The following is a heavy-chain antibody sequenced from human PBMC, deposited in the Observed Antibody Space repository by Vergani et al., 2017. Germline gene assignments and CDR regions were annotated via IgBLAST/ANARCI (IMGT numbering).Heavy chain of an antibody. CDR3: ARDNSYGSGFGDV. V-gene: IGHV3-21*01. J-gene: IGHJ6*02. D-gene: IGHD3-10*01. CDR2: ISTSSTYI. CDR1: GFTFSSYS. Sequence: EVQPVESGGGLVKPGGSLRLSCAASGFTFSSYSMNWVRQAPGKGLEWVSSISTSSTYIYYADSVKGRFTISRDNAKNSLYLQMNSLRAEDTAVYYCARDNSYGSGFGDVWGQGTTVTVSS.